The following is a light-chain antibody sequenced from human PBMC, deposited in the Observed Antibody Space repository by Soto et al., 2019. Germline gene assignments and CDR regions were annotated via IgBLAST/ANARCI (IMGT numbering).Light chain of an antibody. CDR1: QSISSW. CDR3: QQYHSYWT. V-gene: IGKV1-5*01. Sequence: DIPMTQSPSTLSASVGDRVTITCRASQSISSWLAWYQQKPGTAPKLLIYDASSLESGVPSRFSGSGSGTEFTLTISSLQPDDFATYYCQQYHSYWTFGQGTKVEIK. CDR2: DAS. J-gene: IGKJ1*01.